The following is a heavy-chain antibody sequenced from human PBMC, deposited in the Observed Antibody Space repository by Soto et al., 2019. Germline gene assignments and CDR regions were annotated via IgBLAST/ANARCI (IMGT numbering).Heavy chain of an antibody. Sequence: QITLKESGPTLVKPTQTLTLTCTFSGFSLSTSGVGVGWIRQPPGKALEWLALIYWDDDKRYSPSLKSRLTITKDTSKNQVVLTMTNMDPVDTATYYCAHSRYYAILTGQFDYWGQGTLVTVSS. CDR2: IYWDDDK. J-gene: IGHJ4*02. D-gene: IGHD3-9*01. CDR3: AHSRYYAILTGQFDY. V-gene: IGHV2-5*02. CDR1: GFSLSTSGVG.